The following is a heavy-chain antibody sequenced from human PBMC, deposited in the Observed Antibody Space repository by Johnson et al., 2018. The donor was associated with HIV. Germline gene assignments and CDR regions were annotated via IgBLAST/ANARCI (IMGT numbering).Heavy chain of an antibody. CDR1: GFTFSSYA. CDR2: ISYDGSNK. Sequence: QVQLVESGGGVVQPGRSLRLSCAASGFTFSSYAMHWVRQAPGKGLEWVAVISYDGSNKYYADSVKGRFTISRENAKNSLYLQMNNLRAGDTAVYFCAKVKIVTDVFDIWGQGTMVTVSS. V-gene: IGHV3-30*14. D-gene: IGHD2-21*01. CDR3: AKVKIVTDVFDI. J-gene: IGHJ3*02.